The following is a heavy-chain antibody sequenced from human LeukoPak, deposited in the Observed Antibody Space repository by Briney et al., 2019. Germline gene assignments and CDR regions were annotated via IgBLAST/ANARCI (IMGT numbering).Heavy chain of an antibody. V-gene: IGHV3-48*01. CDR2: ISTSSITK. Sequence: GGSLRLSCAASGFTLSNYNMNWVRQAPGKGLEWVSYISTSSITKYYADSVKGRFTISRDNSKITLYLQMNSLRAEDTAVYYCAKGGGYSYGYLDYWGQGTLVTVSS. CDR1: GFTLSNYN. D-gene: IGHD5-18*01. CDR3: AKGGGYSYGYLDY. J-gene: IGHJ4*02.